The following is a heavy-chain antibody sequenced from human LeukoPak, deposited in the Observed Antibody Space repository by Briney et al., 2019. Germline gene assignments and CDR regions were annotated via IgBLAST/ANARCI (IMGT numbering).Heavy chain of an antibody. CDR2: IYYSGST. V-gene: IGHV4-59*11. CDR1: GGSISSHY. CDR3: ARFTVGATYGNFDY. J-gene: IGHJ4*02. D-gene: IGHD1-26*01. Sequence: PSETLSLACTVSGGSISSHYWSWIRQPPGKGLEWLGYIYYSGSTNYNPSLKSRVTISVDTSKNQFSLKLSSVTTADTAVYYCARFTVGATYGNFDYWGQGTLVTVSS.